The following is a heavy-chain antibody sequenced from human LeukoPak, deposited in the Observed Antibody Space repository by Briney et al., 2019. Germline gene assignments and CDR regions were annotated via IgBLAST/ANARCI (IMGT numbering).Heavy chain of an antibody. Sequence: PSETLSLTCAVYGGXFSGYYCTWIRQPPGKGLEWIGEINHSGSTNYNPSLKSRVTISVDTSRNQFSLILTSVTAADTAVYFCARVRAAGSFDIWGQGTMVTVSS. J-gene: IGHJ3*02. CDR3: ARVRAAGSFDI. CDR2: INHSGST. V-gene: IGHV4-34*01. CDR1: GGXFSGYY.